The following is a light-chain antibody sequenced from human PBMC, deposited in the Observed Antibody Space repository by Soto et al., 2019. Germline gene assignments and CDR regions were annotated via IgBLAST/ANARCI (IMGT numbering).Light chain of an antibody. Sequence: DIQMTQSPSSVSASVGDRVSITCRASQGIGSQLAWYQQKPGKAPKLLIHAASTLQRGVPSRFSSSGSGKYFPLTISSLQSEDFATYYCQQANAFPRTFGQGTKVEIE. CDR3: QQANAFPRT. J-gene: IGKJ1*01. CDR2: AAS. V-gene: IGKV1-12*01. CDR1: QGIGSQ.